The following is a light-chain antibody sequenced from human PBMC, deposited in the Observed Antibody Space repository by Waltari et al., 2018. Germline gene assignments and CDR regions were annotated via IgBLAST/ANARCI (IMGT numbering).Light chain of an antibody. CDR1: SLRRYS. Sequence: SSELTQDPAVSVALGQTVTITCQGDSLRRYSASWYQPRPGQAPILVLYVQDNRPLGIPDRFSGSTSGDTATLTITGAQAEDEADYYCLSRDSSSTRLFGGGTRLTV. CDR3: LSRDSSSTRL. V-gene: IGLV3-19*01. J-gene: IGLJ3*02. CDR2: VQD.